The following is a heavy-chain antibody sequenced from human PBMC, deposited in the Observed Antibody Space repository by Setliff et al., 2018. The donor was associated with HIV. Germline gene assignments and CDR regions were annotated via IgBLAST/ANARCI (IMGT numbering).Heavy chain of an antibody. J-gene: IGHJ6*03. CDR3: AREGYGDKRERYFYYMDV. CDR2: IYYSGST. Sequence: SETLSLTCTVSGGSISSGDYYWSWIRQYPGKGLEWIGYIYYSGSTFYNPSLKSRVTISVDTSKKQFSLKLSSVTAADTAVYYCAREGYGDKRERYFYYMDVWGKGTMVTVSS. D-gene: IGHD4-17*01. V-gene: IGHV4-31*03. CDR1: GGSISSGDYY.